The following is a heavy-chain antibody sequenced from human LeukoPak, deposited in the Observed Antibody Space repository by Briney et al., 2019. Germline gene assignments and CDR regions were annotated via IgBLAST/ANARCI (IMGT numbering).Heavy chain of an antibody. CDR2: ISAYNGNT. J-gene: IGHJ4*02. CDR3: ARNRNPLQWFGELILLTLTSFDY. V-gene: IGHV1-18*01. Sequence: ASVKVSCKASGYTFTSYGISWVRQAPGQGLEWMGWISAYNGNTNYAQKLQGRVTMTTDTSTSTAYMELRSLRSDDTAVYYCARNRNPLQWFGELILLTLTSFDYWGQGTLVTVSS. CDR1: GYTFTSYG. D-gene: IGHD3-10*01.